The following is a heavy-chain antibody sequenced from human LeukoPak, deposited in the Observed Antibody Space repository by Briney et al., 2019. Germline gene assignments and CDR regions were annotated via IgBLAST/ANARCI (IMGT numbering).Heavy chain of an antibody. CDR1: GLNFRKSW. D-gene: IGHD7-27*01. J-gene: IGHJ4*02. CDR2: VKDDGSEK. CDR3: TNWGDTWGLDF. V-gene: IGHV3-7*01. Sequence: GGSLRLSCAASGLNFRKSWMTWVRQAPGRGLEWVANVKDDGSEKYYVDSVKGRFTISRDNAKNSLYLQMNSLSAEDTAVYYCTNWGDTWGLDFWGQGILVSVSS.